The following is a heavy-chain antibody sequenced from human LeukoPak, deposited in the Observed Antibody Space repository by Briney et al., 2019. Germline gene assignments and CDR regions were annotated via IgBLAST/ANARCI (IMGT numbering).Heavy chain of an antibody. D-gene: IGHD1-26*01. CDR1: GFTFTNYA. CDR3: AKDASTTNTFYCFDY. V-gene: IGHV3-23*01. J-gene: IGHJ4*02. Sequence: PGGSLRLSCAASGFTFTNYAMTWVRQAPGKGLEWISGISKSGDITFYADSVKGRFTISRDTSKSAVYLQMNNLRAEDTAIYYCAKDASTTNTFYCFDYWGQGALATVSS. CDR2: ISKSGDIT.